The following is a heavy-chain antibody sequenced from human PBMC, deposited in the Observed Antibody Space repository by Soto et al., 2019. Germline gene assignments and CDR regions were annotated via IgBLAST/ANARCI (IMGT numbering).Heavy chain of an antibody. CDR1: GFTFRDPY. CDR3: TRAPSYYGSGSYH. D-gene: IGHD3-10*01. V-gene: IGHV3-72*01. CDR2: VKNKANSYTT. Sequence: GGSLRLSCAASGFTFRDPYMGWVRQAPGKGLEWVGRVKNKANSYTTEYAASVKGRFTISRDDSRNSVYLQMNSLKTEDTAVYYCTRAPSYYGSGSYHWGQGTLVTVSS. J-gene: IGHJ4*02.